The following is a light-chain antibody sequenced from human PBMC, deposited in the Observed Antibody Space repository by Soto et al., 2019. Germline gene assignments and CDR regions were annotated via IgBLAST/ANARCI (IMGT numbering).Light chain of an antibody. Sequence: QSALTQPASVSGSPGQSITISCTGTSRDIGSYDYVSWYQQHPGKAPNLIIYEVTDRPSGVSNRFSGSKSGNTASLTSSGLQAEDEADYYCSSFTSTSTRLFGSGTKLTVL. V-gene: IGLV2-14*01. CDR2: EVT. CDR3: SSFTSTSTRL. J-gene: IGLJ1*01. CDR1: SRDIGSYDY.